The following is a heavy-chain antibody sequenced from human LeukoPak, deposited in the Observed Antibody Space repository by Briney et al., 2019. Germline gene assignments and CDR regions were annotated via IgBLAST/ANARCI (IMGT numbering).Heavy chain of an antibody. CDR1: GGTFISYA. Sequence: SVKVSCKASGGTFISYAISWVRQAPGQGLEWMGGIIPIFGTANYAQKFQGRVTITADESTSTAYMELSSLRSEDTAVYYCAGLQTYYYYGMDVWGQGTTVTVSS. V-gene: IGHV1-69*13. CDR2: IIPIFGTA. J-gene: IGHJ6*02. CDR3: AGLQTYYYYGMDV.